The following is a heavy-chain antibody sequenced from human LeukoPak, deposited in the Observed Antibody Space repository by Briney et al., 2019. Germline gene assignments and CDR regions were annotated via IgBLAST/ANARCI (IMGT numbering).Heavy chain of an antibody. CDR2: ICNSGGT. D-gene: IGHD6-19*01. J-gene: IGHJ5*02. CDR3: AKTGRPNNSGWYRWFDP. Sequence: SETLSLTCTVSGDSISTYYWSWIQQPPGKGLEWIGCICNSGGTNYNPSLKSRVTISVDTSKNQFTLNLSSVTAADTAVYYCAKTGRPNNSGWYRWFDPWGQGTLVTVSS. CDR1: GDSISTYY. V-gene: IGHV4-4*09.